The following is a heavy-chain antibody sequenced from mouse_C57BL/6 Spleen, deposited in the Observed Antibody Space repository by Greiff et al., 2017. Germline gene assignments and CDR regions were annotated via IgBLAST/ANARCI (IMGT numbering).Heavy chain of an antibody. CDR1: GFTFSSYG. Sequence: EVNLVESGGDLVKPGGSLKLSCAASGFTFSSYGMSWVRQTPDKRLEWVATISSGGSYTYYPDSVKGRFTISRDNAKNTLYLQMSSLKSEDTAMYYCARHPGTVNFDYWGQGTTLTVSS. V-gene: IGHV5-6*01. D-gene: IGHD1-1*01. CDR2: ISSGGSYT. CDR3: ARHPGTVNFDY. J-gene: IGHJ2*01.